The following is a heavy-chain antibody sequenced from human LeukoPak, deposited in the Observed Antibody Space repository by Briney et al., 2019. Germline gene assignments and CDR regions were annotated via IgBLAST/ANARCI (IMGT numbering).Heavy chain of an antibody. CDR3: AREGRAGTYLDY. V-gene: IGHV3-30*04. Sequence: PGGSLRLSCAASGFTFSSYAMHWVRQAPGKGLEWVAVISYDGSNKYYADSVKGRFTISRDNSKNTLYLQMNSLRAEDTAVYYCAREGRAGTYLDYWGQGTLVTVSS. D-gene: IGHD6-19*01. CDR1: GFTFSSYA. CDR2: ISYDGSNK. J-gene: IGHJ4*02.